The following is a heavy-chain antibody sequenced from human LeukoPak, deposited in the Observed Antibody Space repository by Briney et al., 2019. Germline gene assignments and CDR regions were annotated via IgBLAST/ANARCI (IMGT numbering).Heavy chain of an antibody. CDR3: ATDHTYDILTGCITYYFDY. V-gene: IGHV3-7*01. D-gene: IGHD3-9*01. CDR2: IKQDGSEK. CDR1: GFTFSSYW. J-gene: IGHJ4*02. Sequence: GGSLRLSCAASGFTFSSYWMSWVRQAPGKGLEWVANIKQDGSEKYYVDSVKGRFTISRDNAKNSLYLQMNSLRAEDTAVYYCATDHTYDILTGCITYYFDYWGQGTLVTVSS.